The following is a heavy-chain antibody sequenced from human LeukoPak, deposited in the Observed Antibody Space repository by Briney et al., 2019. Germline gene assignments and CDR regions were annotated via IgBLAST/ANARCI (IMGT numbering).Heavy chain of an antibody. Sequence: SVKVSCKASGGTFSSYAISWVRQAPGQGLEWMGRIIPIFGTANYAQKFQGRVTITTDESTSTAYMELSSLRSEDTAVYYCASDCSGGSCYWWFDPWGRGTLVTVSS. D-gene: IGHD2-15*01. J-gene: IGHJ5*02. V-gene: IGHV1-69*05. CDR3: ASDCSGGSCYWWFDP. CDR1: GGTFSSYA. CDR2: IIPIFGTA.